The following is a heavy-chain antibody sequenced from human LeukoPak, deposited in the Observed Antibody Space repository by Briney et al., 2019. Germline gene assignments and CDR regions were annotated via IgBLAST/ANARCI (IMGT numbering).Heavy chain of an antibody. CDR1: GFTFSSYS. V-gene: IGHV3-21*01. J-gene: IGHJ6*02. CDR3: AGDLARDDILTGYYNVPYYYGMDV. CDR2: ISSSSSYI. D-gene: IGHD3-9*01. Sequence: GGSLRLSCAASGFTFSSYSMNWVRQAPGKGLEWVSSISSSSSYIYYADSVKGRFTISRDNAKNSLYLQMNSLRAEDTAVYYCAGDLARDDILTGYYNVPYYYGMDVWGQGTTVTVSS.